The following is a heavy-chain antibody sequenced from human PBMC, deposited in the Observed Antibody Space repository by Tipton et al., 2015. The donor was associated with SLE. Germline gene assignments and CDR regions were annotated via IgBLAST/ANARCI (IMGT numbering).Heavy chain of an antibody. D-gene: IGHD6-25*01. CDR1: GFTFSSYS. J-gene: IGHJ5*02. V-gene: IGHV3-21*01. CDR3: ARGGQSFQQRFDLNWFDP. Sequence: SLRLSCAASGFTFSSYSMNWVRQAPGKGLEWVSSISISSSYIYYADSVKGRFTISRDNAKNSLYLQMNSLRAEDTAVYYCARGGQSFQQRFDLNWFDPWGQGTLVTVSS. CDR2: ISISSSYI.